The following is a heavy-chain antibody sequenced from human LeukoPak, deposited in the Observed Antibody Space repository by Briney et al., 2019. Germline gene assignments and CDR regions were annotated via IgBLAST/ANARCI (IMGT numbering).Heavy chain of an antibody. CDR2: IDPSDSYT. Sequence: GESLKISCKGSGYSFTSYWIGWVRQMPGKGLEWMGRIDPSDSYTNYSPSFQGHVTISADRSISTAYLQWRSLKASDTAMYYCARDSPTSQLLSPVESLRGDYWGQGTLVTVSS. V-gene: IGHV5-10-1*01. CDR1: GYSFTSYW. J-gene: IGHJ4*02. CDR3: ARDSPTSQLLSPVESLRGDY. D-gene: IGHD2-15*01.